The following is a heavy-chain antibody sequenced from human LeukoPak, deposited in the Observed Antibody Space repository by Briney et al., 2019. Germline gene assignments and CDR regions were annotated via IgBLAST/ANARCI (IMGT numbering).Heavy chain of an antibody. J-gene: IGHJ4*02. Sequence: GGSRRLSCAASGFTFSSYWMSWVRQAPGKGLEWVANIKQDGSEKYYVDSVKGRFTISRDNAKNSLYLQMNSLRAEDTAVYYCVVVITLFDYWGQGTLVTVSS. D-gene: IGHD3-22*01. CDR3: VVVITLFDY. CDR2: IKQDGSEK. CDR1: GFTFSSYW. V-gene: IGHV3-7*01.